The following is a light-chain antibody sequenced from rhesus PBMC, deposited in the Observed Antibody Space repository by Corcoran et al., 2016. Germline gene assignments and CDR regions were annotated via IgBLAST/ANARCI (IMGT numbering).Light chain of an antibody. Sequence: DIQMTQSPSSLSASVGDRVTITCRASQGISNWLAWYQQKPGKAPKLLFKMASNLETGVPPRFSGSGAGTNFTLTISSLQPEDIATYYCQQHDNSPYSFGQGTKVEIK. CDR3: QQHDNSPYS. J-gene: IGKJ2*01. CDR1: QGISNW. V-gene: IGKV1-69*01. CDR2: MAS.